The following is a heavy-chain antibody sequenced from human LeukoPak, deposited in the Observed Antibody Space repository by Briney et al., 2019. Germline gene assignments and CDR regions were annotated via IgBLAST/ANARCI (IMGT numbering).Heavy chain of an antibody. V-gene: IGHV4-59*01. CDR2: IYYSGST. Sequence: SETLSLTCTVSGGSTSSYYWSWIRQPPGKGLEWIGYIYYSGSTNYNPSLKSRVTISVDTSKNQFSLKLSSVTAADTAVYYCARDYGYSYGLINWFDPWGQGTLVTVSS. J-gene: IGHJ5*02. CDR1: GGSTSSYY. D-gene: IGHD5-18*01. CDR3: ARDYGYSYGLINWFDP.